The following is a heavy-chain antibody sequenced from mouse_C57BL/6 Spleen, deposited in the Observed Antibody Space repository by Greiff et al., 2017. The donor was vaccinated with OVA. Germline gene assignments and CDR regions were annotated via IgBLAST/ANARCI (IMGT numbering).Heavy chain of an antibody. CDR3: AISDDGYYVNY. J-gene: IGHJ2*01. D-gene: IGHD2-3*01. Sequence: EVQLQQSGAELVRPGASVKLSCTASGFNFKDDYMHWVKQRPEQGLEWIGWIDPENGDTEYASKFQGKATITADTSSNTAYLQLSSLTSEDTAVYYCAISDDGYYVNYWGQGTTLTVSA. CDR2: IDPENGDT. CDR1: GFNFKDDY. V-gene: IGHV14-4*01.